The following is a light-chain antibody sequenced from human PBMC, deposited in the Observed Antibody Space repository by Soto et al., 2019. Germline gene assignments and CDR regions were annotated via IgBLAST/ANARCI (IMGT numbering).Light chain of an antibody. CDR2: GAS. V-gene: IGKV3-20*01. J-gene: IGKJ1*01. CDR3: QQYSSYSQ. Sequence: EIVLTQSPGTLSLSPGERATLSCRASQSVTSGYLAWYQQKPGQAPRLLIFGASSRATGIPDRFSGSGSGTDFTLTISRLEPEDFAVYYCQQYSSYSQFGQGTKVEIK. CDR1: QSVTSGY.